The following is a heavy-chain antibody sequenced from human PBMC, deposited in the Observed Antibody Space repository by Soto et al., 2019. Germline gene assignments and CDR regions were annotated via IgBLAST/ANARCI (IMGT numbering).Heavy chain of an antibody. CDR3: ARDRSSSYSYAMDL. Sequence: QVHLVESGGGVVQPGGSLTLSCSVSDFAFRLHGIHWVRHTPGKGLEWVVMIWHDGTRKYFRDSVRGRFTISRDSAKNKVYLQMNNLRGDDSALYFCARDRSSSYSYAMDLWGQGTTVTVSS. D-gene: IGHD3-10*01. V-gene: IGHV3-33*01. CDR2: IWHDGTRK. J-gene: IGHJ6*02. CDR1: DFAFRLHG.